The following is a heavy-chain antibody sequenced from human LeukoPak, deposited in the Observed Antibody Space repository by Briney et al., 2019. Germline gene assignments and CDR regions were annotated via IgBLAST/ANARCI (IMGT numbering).Heavy chain of an antibody. D-gene: IGHD3-22*01. CDR3: AREAYYYDSNGYHYYFDS. V-gene: IGHV4-59*01. Sequence: SETLSLTCTVSGGAISSYYWSWIRQPPGKGLEWLGYIHYTGSTNYNPSLKSRVTISVDKSKNHFSLKVRSVTAADTAVYFCAREAYYYDSNGYHYYFDSWGQGTLVTVSS. CDR2: IHYTGST. J-gene: IGHJ4*02. CDR1: GGAISSYY.